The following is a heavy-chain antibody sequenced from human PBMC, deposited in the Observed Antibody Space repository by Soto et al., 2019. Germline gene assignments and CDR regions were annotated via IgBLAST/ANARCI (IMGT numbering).Heavy chain of an antibody. CDR2: IYYSGST. J-gene: IGHJ5*02. CDR1: GGSISSYY. Sequence: SETLSLTCTVSGGSISSYYWSWIRQPPGKGLEWIGYIYYSGSTNYNPSLKSRVTISVDTSKNQFSLKLSSVTAADTAVYYCARGGYCSGGSCYWFDPWGQGTLVTVPQ. D-gene: IGHD2-15*01. V-gene: IGHV4-59*01. CDR3: ARGGYCSGGSCYWFDP.